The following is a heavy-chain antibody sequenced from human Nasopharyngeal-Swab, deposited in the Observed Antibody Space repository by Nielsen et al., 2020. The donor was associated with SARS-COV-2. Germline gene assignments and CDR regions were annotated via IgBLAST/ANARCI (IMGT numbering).Heavy chain of an antibody. D-gene: IGHD1-26*01. J-gene: IGHJ4*02. CDR2: ISGSGGST. CDR1: GFTFSSYA. Sequence: GESLKISCAASGFTFSSYAMSWVRQAPGKGLEWVSAISGSGGSTYYADSAKGRFTISRDNSKNTLYLQMNSLRAEDTAVYYCAKGGRWELFFGYWGQGTLVTVSS. CDR3: AKGGRWELFFGY. V-gene: IGHV3-23*01.